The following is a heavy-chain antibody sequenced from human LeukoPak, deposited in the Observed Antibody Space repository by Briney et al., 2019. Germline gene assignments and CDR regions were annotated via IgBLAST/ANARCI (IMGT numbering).Heavy chain of an antibody. CDR2: INPNSGGT. V-gene: IGHV1-2*02. CDR3: ATSYDYGDYGGFDY. Sequence: ASVKVSCKASGYTFTGYYMHWVRQAPGQGLEWMGWINPNSGGTNYAQKFQGRVTMTRDTSISTAYMELSRLRSDDTAVYYCATSYDYGDYGGFDYWGQGTLVTVPS. D-gene: IGHD4-17*01. CDR1: GYTFTGYY. J-gene: IGHJ4*02.